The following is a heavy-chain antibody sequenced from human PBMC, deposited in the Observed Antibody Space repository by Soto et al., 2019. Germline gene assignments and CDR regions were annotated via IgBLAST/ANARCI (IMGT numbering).Heavy chain of an antibody. J-gene: IGHJ5*02. V-gene: IGHV1-8*01. CDR2: MNPNSGNT. CDR3: ARGHGGLLSFGELPET. CDR1: GYTFTSYD. Sequence: ASVKVSCKASGYTFTSYDINWVRQATGQGLEWMGWMNPNSGNTGYAQKFQGRVTMTRNTSISTAYMELSSLRSEDTAVYYCARGHGGLLSFGELPETWRQRTLVTVSS. D-gene: IGHD3-10*01.